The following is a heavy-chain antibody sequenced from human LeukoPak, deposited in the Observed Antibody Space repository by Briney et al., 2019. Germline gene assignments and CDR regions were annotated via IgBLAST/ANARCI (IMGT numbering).Heavy chain of an antibody. V-gene: IGHV3-21*01. CDR3: ARANYYYDSSGYYRPSGDYFDY. Sequence: GGSLRLSCAASGFTFSSYSMNWVRQAPGKGLEWVSSISSSSSYIYYADSVKGRFTISRDNAKNSLYLQMNSLRAEDTAVYYCARANYYYDSSGYYRPSGDYFDYWGQGTLVTVSS. CDR2: ISSSSSYI. CDR1: GFTFSSYS. D-gene: IGHD3-22*01. J-gene: IGHJ4*02.